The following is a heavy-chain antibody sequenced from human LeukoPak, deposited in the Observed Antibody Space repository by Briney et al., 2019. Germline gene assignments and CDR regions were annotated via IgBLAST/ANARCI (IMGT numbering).Heavy chain of an antibody. CDR1: DASFSSSSYY. J-gene: IGHJ5*02. V-gene: IGHV4-61*01. CDR2: IYYSGST. D-gene: IGHD7-27*01. Sequence: SETLSLTCTVSDASFSSSSYYWSWIRQPPGKGLEWIGYIYYSGSTNYNPSLKSRVTISVDTSKNQFSLKLSSVTAADTAVYYCASLTGGVFDPWGQGTLVTVSS. CDR3: ASLTGGVFDP.